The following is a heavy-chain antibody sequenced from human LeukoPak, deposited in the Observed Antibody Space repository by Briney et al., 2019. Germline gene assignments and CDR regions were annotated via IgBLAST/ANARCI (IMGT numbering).Heavy chain of an antibody. V-gene: IGHV3-23*01. CDR3: AKTSYIGRGNWFDP. CDR1: GFPFSSYA. J-gene: IGHJ5*02. Sequence: GGSLRLSCAASGFPFSSYAMSWVRQAPGKGLEWVSAMNPSGVSTYYADSVKGQFTISRDNSKNTLYLQMNSLRAEDTAVYYCAKTSYIGRGNWFDPWGQGTLVTVSS. CDR2: MNPSGVST. D-gene: IGHD1-26*01.